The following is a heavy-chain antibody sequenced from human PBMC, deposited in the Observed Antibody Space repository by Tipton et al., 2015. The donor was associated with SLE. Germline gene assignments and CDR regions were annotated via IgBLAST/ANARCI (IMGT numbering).Heavy chain of an antibody. V-gene: IGHV3-7*03. J-gene: IGHJ4*02. CDR2: IKQDGSEK. CDR3: ARDGGSGATSDY. CDR1: GFTFSSYA. Sequence: SLRLSCAASGFTFSSYAMHWVRQAPGKGLEWVANIKQDGSEKYYVDSVKGRFTISRDNAKNSLYLQMNSLRAEDTAVYYCARDGGSGATSDYWGQGTLVTVSS. D-gene: IGHD2-15*01.